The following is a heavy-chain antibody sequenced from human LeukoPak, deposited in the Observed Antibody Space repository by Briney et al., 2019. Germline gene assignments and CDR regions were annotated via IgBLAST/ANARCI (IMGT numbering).Heavy chain of an antibody. CDR3: ARGGTTGAFDP. Sequence: EXLSLTXXXSGGSISSYYWSWIRQPPGKGLEWIGYIYYSGSTNYNPSLKSRVTISVDTSKNQFSLKLSSVTAADTAVYYCARGGTTGAFDPWGQGTLVTVSS. CDR2: IYYSGST. V-gene: IGHV4-59*01. J-gene: IGHJ5*02. D-gene: IGHD4-17*01. CDR1: GGSISSYY.